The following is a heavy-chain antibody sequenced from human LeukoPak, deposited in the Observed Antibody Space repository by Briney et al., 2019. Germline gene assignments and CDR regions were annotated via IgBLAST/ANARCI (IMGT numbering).Heavy chain of an antibody. V-gene: IGHV4-59*08. J-gene: IGHJ5*02. CDR2: IYYSGST. Sequence: SETLSLTCTVSGGSISSYYWSWIRQPPGKGLEWIGYIYYSGSTNYNPSLKSRVTISVDTSKNQFSLKLSSVTAADTAVYYCAARPMVRGGDWFDPWGQGTLVTVSS. CDR1: GGSISSYY. CDR3: AARPMVRGGDWFDP. D-gene: IGHD3-10*01.